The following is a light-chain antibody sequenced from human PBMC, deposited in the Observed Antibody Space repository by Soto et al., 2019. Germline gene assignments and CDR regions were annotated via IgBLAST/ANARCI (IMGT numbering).Light chain of an antibody. CDR3: CSYTSSTNYV. CDR2: EVS. Sequence: QSALTQPASVSGSPGQSITISCTGTSSDVSIYNYVSWYQQHPGKAPKLMIYEVSNRPSWVSNRFSGAKSGNTASLTISVLQVEDEADYYCCSYTSSTNYVFGAGSKLTGL. CDR1: SSDVSIYNY. V-gene: IGLV2-14*01. J-gene: IGLJ1*01.